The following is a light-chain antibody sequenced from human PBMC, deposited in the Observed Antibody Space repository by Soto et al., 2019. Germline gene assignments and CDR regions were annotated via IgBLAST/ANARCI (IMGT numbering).Light chain of an antibody. V-gene: IGKV3-20*01. CDR3: QQYGSSPLT. Sequence: EIVLTQSPATLSLSPGERATLSCRASQSVSSSYLAWYQQKPGQAPRLLIYGASSRATGIPDRFSGSGSGTDFTLTIRRLEPEDFAVYYCQQYGSSPLTFGGGTKVDIK. J-gene: IGKJ4*01. CDR1: QSVSSSY. CDR2: GAS.